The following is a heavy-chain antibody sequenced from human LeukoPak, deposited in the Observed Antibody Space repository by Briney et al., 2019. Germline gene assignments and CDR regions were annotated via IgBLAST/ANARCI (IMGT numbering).Heavy chain of an antibody. CDR2: MNPNSGNT. J-gene: IGHJ3*02. CDR1: GYTFTSYD. V-gene: IGHV1-8*01. D-gene: IGHD2-21*02. Sequence: ASVKVSCKASGYTFTSYDINWVRQATGQGLEWMGWMNPNSGNTGYAQKFQGRVTMTRSTSISTAYMELSSLRSEDTAVYYCAKRAVVTPNWAFDIWGQGTMVTVSS. CDR3: AKRAVVTPNWAFDI.